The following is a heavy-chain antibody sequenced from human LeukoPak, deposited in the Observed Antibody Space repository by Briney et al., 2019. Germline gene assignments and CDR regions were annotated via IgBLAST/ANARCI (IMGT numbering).Heavy chain of an antibody. CDR2: ISSSSSYI. D-gene: IGHD1-26*01. Sequence: MAGGSLRLSCAASGFTFSSYSMNWVRQAPGKGLEWVSSISSSSSYIYYADSVKGRFTISRDNAKNSPYLQMNSLRAEDTAVYYCARDPYPLRIVGATYPQHWGQGTLVTVSS. J-gene: IGHJ1*01. CDR3: ARDPYPLRIVGATYPQH. V-gene: IGHV3-21*01. CDR1: GFTFSSYS.